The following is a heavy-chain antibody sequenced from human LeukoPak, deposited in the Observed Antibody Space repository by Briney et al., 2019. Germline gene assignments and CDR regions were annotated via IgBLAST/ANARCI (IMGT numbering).Heavy chain of an antibody. J-gene: IGHJ4*02. CDR1: GGSISSYY. CDR3: ARGFDSKSTYFDY. CDR2: ISYSGST. D-gene: IGHD5-12*01. V-gene: IGHV4-59*01. Sequence: SETLSLTCTVSGGSISSYYWNWIRQSPGKGLEWIGYISYSGSTNYNPSLKGRVTISLDTSKNQFSLKVRSVTAADTAVYYCARGFDSKSTYFDYWGQGTLVTVSS.